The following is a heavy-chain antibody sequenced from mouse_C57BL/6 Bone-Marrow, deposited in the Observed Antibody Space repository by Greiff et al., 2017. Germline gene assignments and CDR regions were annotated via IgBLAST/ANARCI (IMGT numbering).Heavy chain of an antibody. CDR3: VGQGVRGFAY. J-gene: IGHJ3*01. CDR1: GFSFNTYA. CDR2: IRSKSNNYAT. V-gene: IGHV10-1*01. Sequence: EVQLVESGGGLVQPKASLKLSCAASGFSFNTYAMNWVRQAPGKGLEWVARIRSKSNNYATYYADSVKDRFTISRDDSESMLYLQMSSLKTEDTAVYYCVGQGVRGFAYWGQGTLVTVSA.